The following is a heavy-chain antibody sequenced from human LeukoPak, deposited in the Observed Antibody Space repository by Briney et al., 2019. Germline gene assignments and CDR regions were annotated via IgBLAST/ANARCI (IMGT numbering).Heavy chain of an antibody. CDR2: MYYSGST. CDR1: GGSVSSASYY. J-gene: IGHJ4*02. Sequence: PSETLSLTCTVSGGSVSSASYYWSWIRQPPGKGLEWIGYMYYSGSTNYNPSLKSRVTISVDTSKNQFSLKLSSVTAADTAVYYCARASLYSSNWYYFDYWGPGTLVTVSS. D-gene: IGHD6-13*01. CDR3: ARASLYSSNWYYFDY. V-gene: IGHV4-61*01.